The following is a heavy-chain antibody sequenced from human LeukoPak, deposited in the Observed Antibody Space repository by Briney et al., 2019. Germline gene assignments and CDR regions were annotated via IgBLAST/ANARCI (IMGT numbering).Heavy chain of an antibody. J-gene: IGHJ4*02. CDR3: ARDRPSSPYFYGSGSCYSHLDDY. CDR1: GYTFTSYG. Sequence: ASVKVSCKASGYTFTSYGISWVRQAPGQGLEWMGWISAYNGNTNYAQKLQGRVTMTTDTSTSTAYMELRSLRSDDTAVYYCARDRPSSPYFYGSGSCYSHLDDYWGQGTLVTVSS. V-gene: IGHV1-18*01. CDR2: ISAYNGNT. D-gene: IGHD3-10*01.